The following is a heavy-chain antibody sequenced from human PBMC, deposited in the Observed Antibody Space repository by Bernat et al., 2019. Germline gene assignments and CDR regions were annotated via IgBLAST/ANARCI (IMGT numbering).Heavy chain of an antibody. CDR3: AKSPVPAKQWLARIRGGIDY. D-gene: IGHD6-19*01. V-gene: IGHV3-23*01. CDR1: GFTFSTYG. Sequence: EVQLLESGGGLVQPGGSLRLSCAASGFTFSTYGMNWVRQAPGKGLEWVSGISDSGGSSYYADSVKGRFTISRDNSKNTVFLKMNSLRVEDTAVYYCAKSPVPAKQWLARIRGGIDYWGQGTLVTVSS. CDR2: ISDSGGSS. J-gene: IGHJ4*02.